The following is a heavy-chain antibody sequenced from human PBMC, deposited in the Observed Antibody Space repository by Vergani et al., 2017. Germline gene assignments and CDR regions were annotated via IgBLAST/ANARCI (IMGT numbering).Heavy chain of an antibody. CDR3: ARVSPGDNSGWEPFDY. Sequence: QVHLEQSGTEVKKPGSSVKVSCKVSGDIFNNYTVTWVRQAPGQGLEWMGRIIPIIRLATSAQKFQDRVKITGDTSTNTVYMEMNNLRSEDTAVYYCARVSPGDNSGWEPFDYWGQGTLVTVSS. V-gene: IGHV1-69*02. CDR1: GDIFNNYT. J-gene: IGHJ4*02. CDR2: IIPIIRLA. D-gene: IGHD6-19*01.